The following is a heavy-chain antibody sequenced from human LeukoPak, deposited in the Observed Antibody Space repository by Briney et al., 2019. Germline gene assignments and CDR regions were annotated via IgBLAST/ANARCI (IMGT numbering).Heavy chain of an antibody. Sequence: GGSLRLSCVASGFTVSTNYMSWVRQAPGRGPEWISIIYRGGDTYYADSVKGRFTISRDNSKNTLYLQMNAVRAEDTAVYYCARDKRYCTSGRCWGVQFGPWGQGTLVTVSS. D-gene: IGHD2-8*01. CDR2: IYRGGDT. J-gene: IGHJ5*02. CDR3: ARDKRYCTSGRCWGVQFGP. CDR1: GFTVSTNY. V-gene: IGHV3-66*01.